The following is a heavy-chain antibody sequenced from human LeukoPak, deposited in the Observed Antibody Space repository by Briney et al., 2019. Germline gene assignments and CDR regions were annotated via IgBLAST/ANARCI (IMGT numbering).Heavy chain of an antibody. V-gene: IGHV3-64*01. Sequence: PGGSLRLSCAASGFTFSSYAMHWVRQAPGKGLEYVSAISSNGGSTYYANSVKGRFTISRDNSKNTLYLQMGSLRAEDMAVYYCARDCARGYGDPRGAFDIWGQGTMVTVSS. D-gene: IGHD4-17*01. CDR3: ARDCARGYGDPRGAFDI. J-gene: IGHJ3*02. CDR2: ISSNGGST. CDR1: GFTFSSYA.